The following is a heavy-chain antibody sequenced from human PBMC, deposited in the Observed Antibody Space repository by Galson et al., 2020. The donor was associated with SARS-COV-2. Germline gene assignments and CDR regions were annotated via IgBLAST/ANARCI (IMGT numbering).Heavy chain of an antibody. D-gene: IGHD3-10*02. CDR1: GGAISSRNYN. J-gene: IGHJ3*02. CDR3: ARHYVIEDAFDM. V-gene: IGHV4-39*01. Sequence: SETLSLTCTVSGGAISSRNYNRGWIRQPPGRRLEWIGSIYYGGGTNYSPSLKSRVTISVDRTKNQFSLKLNSLTAADTAVYYCARHYVIEDAFDMWGQGTMVTVSS. CDR2: IYYGGGT.